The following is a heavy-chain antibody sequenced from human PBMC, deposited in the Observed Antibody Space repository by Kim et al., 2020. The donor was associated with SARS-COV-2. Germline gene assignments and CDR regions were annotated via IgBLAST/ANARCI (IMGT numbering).Heavy chain of an antibody. CDR2: ISAYNGDT. Sequence: ASVKVSCKASGYTFTSYGISWVQQAPGQGLEWMGWISAYNGDTNYAQKPQGRVTMTTDTSTSTAYMELRSLRSDDTAVYYCARDLLVRGPLDYWGQGTLVTVSS. CDR3: ARDLLVRGPLDY. CDR1: GYTFTSYG. J-gene: IGHJ4*02. V-gene: IGHV1-18*01. D-gene: IGHD3-10*01.